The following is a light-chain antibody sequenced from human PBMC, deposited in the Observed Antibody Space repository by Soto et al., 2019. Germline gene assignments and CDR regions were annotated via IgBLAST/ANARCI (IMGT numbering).Light chain of an antibody. Sequence: EIVMTQSPATLSVSPGDRATLSCRASQSVSRNLAWYQQKPGQPPRLLIYGASTRATGIPARFSGSGSGTEFTLTISSLQSEDFAVYYCHQYNNWPPWTFGQGTKVEVK. J-gene: IGKJ1*01. CDR1: QSVSRN. V-gene: IGKV3-15*01. CDR3: HQYNNWPPWT. CDR2: GAS.